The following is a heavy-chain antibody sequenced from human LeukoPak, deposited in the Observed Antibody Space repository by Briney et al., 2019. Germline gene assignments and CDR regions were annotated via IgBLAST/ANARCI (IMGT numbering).Heavy chain of an antibody. CDR3: ARIYCSSTSCYGHLFDY. CDR1: GYTFTGYY. J-gene: IGHJ4*02. CDR2: INPNRGGT. Sequence: ASVKVSCKASGYTFTGYYMHWVRQAPGQGLEWMGWINPNRGGTNYAQKLQGRVTMTRDTSISTAYMELSRLRSDDTAVYYCARIYCSSTSCYGHLFDYWGQGTLVTVSS. D-gene: IGHD2-2*01. V-gene: IGHV1-2*02.